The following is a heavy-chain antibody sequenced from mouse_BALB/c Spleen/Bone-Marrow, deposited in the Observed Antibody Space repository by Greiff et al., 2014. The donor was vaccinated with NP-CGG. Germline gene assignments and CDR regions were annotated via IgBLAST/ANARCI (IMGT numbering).Heavy chain of an antibody. CDR3: TIYYRSFAY. V-gene: IGHV1S127*01. D-gene: IGHD2-14*01. CDR2: IDPSDSYT. Sequence: QVQLQQPGAELVKPGASVKMSCKASGYTFTSYWMHWVKQRPGQGLEWIGVIDPSDSYTSYNQKFKGKATLTVDTSSSTAYMRLSSLTSEDSAVYYCTIYYRSFAYWGQGTLVTVSA. CDR1: GYTFTSYW. J-gene: IGHJ3*01.